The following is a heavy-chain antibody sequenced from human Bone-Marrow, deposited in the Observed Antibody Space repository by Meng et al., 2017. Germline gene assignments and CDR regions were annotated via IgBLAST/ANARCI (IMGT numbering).Heavy chain of an antibody. CDR3: ARRGGSSSGNVDY. V-gene: IGHV4-39*01. CDR1: GGSIRSNTYY. D-gene: IGHD6-6*01. J-gene: IGHJ4*02. Sequence: QLQLQESGPGLVKPSETRSLTFTVSGGSIRSNTYYWGWIRQPPGKGLEWIGSIYYRGSTYYNPSLKSRVTISVDTSKNQFSLKLSSVTAADTAVYYCARRGGSSSGNVDYWGQGTLVTVSS. CDR2: IYYRGST.